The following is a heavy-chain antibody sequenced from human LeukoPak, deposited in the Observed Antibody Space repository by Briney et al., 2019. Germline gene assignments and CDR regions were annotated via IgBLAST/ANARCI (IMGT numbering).Heavy chain of an antibody. CDR1: GFTFSSYA. CDR2: ISSNGGST. D-gene: IGHD3-22*01. J-gene: IGHJ4*02. V-gene: IGHV3-64*01. CDR3: ARVGYDSSGFVDY. Sequence: PGGSLRLSCAASGFTFSSYAMHWVRQAPGKGLEYVSAISSNGGSTYYANSVKGRFTISRDNSKNTLYLQMGSLRAEDMAVYYCARVGYDSSGFVDYRGQGTLVTVSS.